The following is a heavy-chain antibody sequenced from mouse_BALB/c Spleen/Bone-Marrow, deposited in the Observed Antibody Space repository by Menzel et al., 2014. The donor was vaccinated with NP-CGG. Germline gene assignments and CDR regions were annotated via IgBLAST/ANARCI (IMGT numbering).Heavy chain of an antibody. D-gene: IGHD4-1*01. Sequence: EVKVEESGGGLVKPGGSLKLSCAASGFAFSSYDMSWVRQTPEKRLEWVATFSSGNNYTYYPDSVKGRFTLSRDNARNALCLQMTSLRSEDTAFYYCARQGTGTGYFDYWGQGTTLTVSS. J-gene: IGHJ2*01. CDR1: GFAFSSYD. V-gene: IGHV5-9*02. CDR3: ARQGTGTGYFDY. CDR2: FSSGNNYT.